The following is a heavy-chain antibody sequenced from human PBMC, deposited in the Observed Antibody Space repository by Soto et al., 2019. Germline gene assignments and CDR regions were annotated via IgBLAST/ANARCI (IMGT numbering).Heavy chain of an antibody. CDR3: TRTYHYASGGKTYFYYGMDV. Sequence: QVQLVQSGAEVKKPGSSVKVSCKASGGTFDNYAITWVRQAPGQGLEWVGGIIPMLESVNYAEKFQDRVTITADEYTSIAYMEVSSLRSEHTAMYYCTRTYHYASGGKTYFYYGMDVWGQGTTVTVSS. J-gene: IGHJ6*02. CDR1: GGTFDNYA. D-gene: IGHD3-22*01. CDR2: IIPMLESV. V-gene: IGHV1-69*12.